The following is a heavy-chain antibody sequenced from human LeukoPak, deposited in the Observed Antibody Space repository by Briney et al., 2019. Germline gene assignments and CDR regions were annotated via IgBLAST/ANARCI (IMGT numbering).Heavy chain of an antibody. J-gene: IGHJ4*02. CDR1: GFTFSDYY. D-gene: IGHD3-16*02. V-gene: IGHV3-11*01. Sequence: PGGSLRLSCAASGFTFSDYYMSWIRQAPGKGLEWVSYISSSGSTIYYADSVKGRFTISRDNAENSLYLQMNSLRAEDTAVYYCARARGSGRLGELSPYYFDYWGQGTLVTVSS. CDR2: ISSSGSTI. CDR3: ARARGSGRLGELSPYYFDY.